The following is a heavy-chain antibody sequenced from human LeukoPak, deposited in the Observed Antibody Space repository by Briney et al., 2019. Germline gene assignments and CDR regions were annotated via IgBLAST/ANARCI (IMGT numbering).Heavy chain of an antibody. V-gene: IGHV3-64*01. D-gene: IGHD2-8*02. Sequence: GGPLRLSCAASGFTFSSYAMHWVRQVPGKGPEYVSAISSSGGSTYYANSVKGRFTISRDNSKNTLYLQMGSLRTEDMAIYYCARGPDVVLVSHWSFFDYWGQGTLVTVSS. J-gene: IGHJ4*02. CDR1: GFTFSSYA. CDR2: ISSSGGST. CDR3: ARGPDVVLVSHWSFFDY.